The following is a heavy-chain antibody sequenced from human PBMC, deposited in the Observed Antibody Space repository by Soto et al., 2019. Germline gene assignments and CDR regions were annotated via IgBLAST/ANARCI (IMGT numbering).Heavy chain of an antibody. V-gene: IGHV4-34*01. Sequence: QVQLQQWGAGLLKPSETLSLTCAVYGGSFSRYYWSWIRQPPGKGLERIGEINHSGSTNYNPSLKSRVTRSVDTSKNQFSRKLSSVAAADTAVYYCARVARGLELRGRLYYYYGMDVWGQGTTVPVSS. CDR1: GGSFSRYY. D-gene: IGHD1-7*01. CDR2: INHSGST. CDR3: ARVARGLELRGRLYYYYGMDV. J-gene: IGHJ6*02.